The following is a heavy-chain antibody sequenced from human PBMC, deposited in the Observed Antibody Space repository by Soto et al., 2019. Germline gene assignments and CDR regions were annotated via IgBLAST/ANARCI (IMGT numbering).Heavy chain of an antibody. V-gene: IGHV1-3*01. J-gene: IGHJ5*02. CDR3: ASDYGSNWRP. Sequence: QAHLVQSGAEVKMPGDSVQVSCKASGFVSTNHNFHWVRQAPGQSLEWMGRINAGNGNTQYSQNFQGRVTFTSDPSASTAFMELTNLRFEDRAMYYCASDYGSNWRPWGQGTLVSVSS. D-gene: IGHD6-19*01. CDR2: INAGNGNT. CDR1: GFVSTNHN.